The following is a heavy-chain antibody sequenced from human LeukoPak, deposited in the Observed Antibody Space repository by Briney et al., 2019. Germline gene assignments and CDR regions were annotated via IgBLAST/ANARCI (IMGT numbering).Heavy chain of an antibody. CDR1: GFTFSSYW. CDR3: ARFWGVPYHYGMDV. D-gene: IGHD3-10*01. Sequence: GGSLRLSCSASGFTFSSYWMSWVRQAPGKGLEWVANIKQDGSEKYYVDSVKGRFTISRDNAKNSLYLQMNSLRAEDTAVYYCARFWGVPYHYGMDVWGQGTTVTVSS. CDR2: IKQDGSEK. J-gene: IGHJ6*02. V-gene: IGHV3-7*01.